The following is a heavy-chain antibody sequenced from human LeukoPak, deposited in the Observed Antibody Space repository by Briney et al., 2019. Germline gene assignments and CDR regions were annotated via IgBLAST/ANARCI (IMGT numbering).Heavy chain of an antibody. J-gene: IGHJ5*02. CDR1: GGSISRSSYY. CDR3: ASESVFGVVIIRSHP. Sequence: KASETLSLTCTVPGGSISRSSYYWGWIRQPPGKGLEWIGSIYYSGSTYYNPSLKSRVTISVDTSKNQFSLKLSSVTAADTDVDYCASESVFGVVIIRSHPLGQGTPVTVSS. D-gene: IGHD3-3*01. CDR2: IYYSGST. V-gene: IGHV4-39*07.